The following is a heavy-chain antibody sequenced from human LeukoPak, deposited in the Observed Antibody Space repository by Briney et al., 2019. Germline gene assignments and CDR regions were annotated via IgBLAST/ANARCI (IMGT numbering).Heavy chain of an antibody. D-gene: IGHD6-13*01. CDR2: IYGGGNT. Sequence: GGSLRLSCAASGFTVSSNYMSWVRQAPGKGLEWVSVIYGGGNTYYADSVKGRFTISRDNSQNTLYLQMNSLRAEDTAVYYCARDNGDSSSDDYWGQGTLVTVSS. CDR3: ARDNGDSSSDDY. J-gene: IGHJ4*02. V-gene: IGHV3-66*01. CDR1: GFTVSSNY.